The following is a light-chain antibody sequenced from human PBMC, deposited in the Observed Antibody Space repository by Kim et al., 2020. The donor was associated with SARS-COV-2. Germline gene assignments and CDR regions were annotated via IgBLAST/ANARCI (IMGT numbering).Light chain of an antibody. CDR1: SSDVGSYDL. CDR2: EVD. Sequence: QSALTQPASVSGSPGQSITISCTGTSSDVGSYDLVSWYQQHPGKAPKLMIYEVDKRPSGVSTRFSASKSGNTASLTISGLQADDEADYYCCSYAGSRTFDVFGTGTKV. V-gene: IGLV2-23*02. J-gene: IGLJ1*01. CDR3: CSYAGSRTFDV.